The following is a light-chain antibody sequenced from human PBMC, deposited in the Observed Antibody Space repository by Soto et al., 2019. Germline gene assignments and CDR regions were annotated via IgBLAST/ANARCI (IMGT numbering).Light chain of an antibody. CDR1: QDINNY. CDR2: AAS. V-gene: IGKV1-27*01. J-gene: IGKJ3*01. CDR3: QKYNNCPPAT. Sequence: DIQMTQSPSSLSASVGDRVTITCRASQDINNYLAWYQQKPGKAPKLLIYAASTLQSGVPPRFSGGGSGTDFTLTISSLQPEDVATYYCQKYNNCPPATFGPGTKVGV.